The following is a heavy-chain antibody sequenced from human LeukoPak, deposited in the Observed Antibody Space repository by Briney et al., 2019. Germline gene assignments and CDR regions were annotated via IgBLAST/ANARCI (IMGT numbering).Heavy chain of an antibody. CDR1: GFTFSSYS. CDR2: ISSSSSYI. V-gene: IGHV3-21*01. Sequence: PGGSLRLSCAASGFTFSSYSMNWVRQAPGKGLEWVSSISSSSSYIYYADSVKGRFTISRDNAKNSLYLQMNSLRAEDTAVYYCARELRVSNYGMGVWGQGTTVTVSS. J-gene: IGHJ6*02. CDR3: ARELRVSNYGMGV.